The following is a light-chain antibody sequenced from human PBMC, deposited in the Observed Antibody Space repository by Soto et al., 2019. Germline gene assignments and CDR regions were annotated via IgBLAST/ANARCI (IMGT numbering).Light chain of an antibody. Sequence: DIQITQSPSTLSASVGDRVTIVCRASQSISSWLAWYQQKPGKAPKLLISKASNLDSGVPSRFSGSGSGTEFNLTISSLQPEDFATYYCQQYNSFIWTFGRGTKVDI. V-gene: IGKV1-5*03. CDR3: QQYNSFIWT. J-gene: IGKJ1*01. CDR2: KAS. CDR1: QSISSW.